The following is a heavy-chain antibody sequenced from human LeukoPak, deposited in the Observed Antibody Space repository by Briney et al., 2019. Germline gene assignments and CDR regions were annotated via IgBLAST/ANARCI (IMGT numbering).Heavy chain of an antibody. CDR3: ARDYCSSTSCHFDY. J-gene: IGHJ4*02. CDR1: GGTFSSYA. Sequence: GASVKVSCKASGGTFSSYAISWVRQAPRQGLEWMGGIIPIFGTANYAQKFQGRVTITTDESTSTAYMELSSLRSEDTAVYYCARDYCSSTSCHFDYWGQGTLVTVSS. CDR2: IIPIFGTA. D-gene: IGHD2-2*01. V-gene: IGHV1-69*05.